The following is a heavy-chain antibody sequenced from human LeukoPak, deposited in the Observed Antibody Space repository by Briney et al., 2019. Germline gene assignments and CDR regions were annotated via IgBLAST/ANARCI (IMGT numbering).Heavy chain of an antibody. V-gene: IGHV3-43*02. Sequence: GGSLRLSCVASGLPIADFAMHWVRQAPGKGLEWVSLIRGDGVSTFYADSVKGRFSISRDNSKNSLYLEMNSLRTEDAAMYYCAEESGKFDYWGQGTLVAVSS. CDR1: GLPIADFA. CDR3: AEESGKFDY. CDR2: IRGDGVST. J-gene: IGHJ4*02.